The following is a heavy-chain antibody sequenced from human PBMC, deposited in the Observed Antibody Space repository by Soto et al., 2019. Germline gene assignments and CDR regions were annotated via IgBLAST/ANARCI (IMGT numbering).Heavy chain of an antibody. CDR1: GDSITSSSHF. V-gene: IGHV4-39*01. Sequence: SETLSLTCSASGDSITSSSHFWGWVRQPPGKGLEWIGTIYFTGNTYYTPSLKSRLTMSIDTSKNEFSLRLNSVTAADTAVYYCAGQTFTIAAAIYGRSNWFDPWGPGTLVTVSS. CDR3: AGQTFTIAAAIYGRSNWFDP. D-gene: IGHD6-25*01. CDR2: IYFTGNT. J-gene: IGHJ5*02.